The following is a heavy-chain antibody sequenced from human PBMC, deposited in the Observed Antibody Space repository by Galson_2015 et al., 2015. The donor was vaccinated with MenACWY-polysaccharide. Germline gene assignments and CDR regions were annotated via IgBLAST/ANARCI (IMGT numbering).Heavy chain of an antibody. D-gene: IGHD3-3*01. CDR3: ARGLPLWSGFGWYFDL. CDR1: GGSFSGYY. Sequence: LSLTCAVYGGSFSGYYWSWIRQPPGKGLEWIGEINHSANTDYNPSLKSRVIISVDTSKDQFSLRLSSVSAADTAVYYCARGLPLWSGFGWYFDLWGPGTLVTVSS. J-gene: IGHJ2*01. CDR2: INHSANT. V-gene: IGHV4-34*01.